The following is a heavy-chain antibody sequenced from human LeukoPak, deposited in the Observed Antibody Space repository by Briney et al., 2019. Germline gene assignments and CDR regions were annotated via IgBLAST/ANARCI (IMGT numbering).Heavy chain of an antibody. D-gene: IGHD4-17*01. CDR2: ISSTSRI. CDR1: GFTFSTYS. Sequence: PGGSLRLSCAASGFTFSTYSMNWVRQAPGKGLEWVSYISSTSRIYYADSVKGRFTISRDNAKNSLYLQMNSLRDEDTVVYYCAKDRAPYGDYINWFDPWGQGTLVTVSS. J-gene: IGHJ5*02. V-gene: IGHV3-48*02. CDR3: AKDRAPYGDYINWFDP.